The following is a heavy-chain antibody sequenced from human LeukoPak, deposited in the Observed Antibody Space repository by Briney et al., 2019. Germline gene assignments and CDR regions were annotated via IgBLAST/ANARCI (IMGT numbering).Heavy chain of an antibody. CDR1: GGTFTSYG. D-gene: IGHD2-2*01. CDR3: ARDGPDIVVVPAAADYCYYMDV. CDR2: ISAYNGNT. Sequence: ASVKVSCKASGGTFTSYGISWVRQAPGQGLEWMGWISAYNGNTNYAQKLQGRVTMTTDTSTSTAYMELRSLRSDDTAVYYCARDGPDIVVVPAAADYCYYMDVWGKGTTVTVSS. J-gene: IGHJ6*03. V-gene: IGHV1-18*01.